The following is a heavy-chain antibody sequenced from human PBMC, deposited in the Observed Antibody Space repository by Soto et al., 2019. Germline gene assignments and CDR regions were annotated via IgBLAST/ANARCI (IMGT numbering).Heavy chain of an antibody. CDR1: GFTFSSYS. CDR3: AREGMSGYSSLSNYYYYYMDV. D-gene: IGHD3-3*01. CDR2: ISSSSSYI. Sequence: PGGSLRLSCAASGFTFSSYSMNWVRQAPGKGLEWVSSISSSSSYIYYADSVKGRFTISRDNAKNSLYLQMNSLRAEDTAVYYCAREGMSGYSSLSNYYYYYMDVWGKGTTVTVSS. V-gene: IGHV3-21*01. J-gene: IGHJ6*03.